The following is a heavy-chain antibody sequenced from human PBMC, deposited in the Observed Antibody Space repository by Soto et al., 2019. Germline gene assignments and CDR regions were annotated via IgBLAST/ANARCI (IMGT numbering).Heavy chain of an antibody. V-gene: IGHV4-39*01. J-gene: IGHJ5*02. Sequence: QLQLQESGPGLVKPSETLSLTCTVSGGSIRSSSLYWGWIRQSPGKGLEWIGSIYSSGSIHYSGSTYYNPSLKSRVTISVDTSKNQFSLNLSSVTAADTALYYCARHSRNWFDAWGQGTLVSVSS. CDR3: ARHSRNWFDA. CDR1: GGSIRSSSLY. CDR2: IYSSGSIHYSGST.